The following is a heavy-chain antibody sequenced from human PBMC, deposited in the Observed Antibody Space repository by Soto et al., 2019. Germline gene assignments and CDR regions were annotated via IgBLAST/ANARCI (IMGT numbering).Heavy chain of an antibody. D-gene: IGHD1-26*01. V-gene: IGHV3-7*03. J-gene: IGHJ4*02. CDR1: GFTFDNYW. Sequence: EVQLVESGGGLVQPGGSLRLSCAASGFTFDNYWMNWVRQAPGMAPEWLAIIKRDGSQTHYVDSVKGRFTISRDNAKSSVFLQMNSLRGDDTAVYYCGGGAGWELEVWGQGTLVAVSS. CDR2: IKRDGSQT. CDR3: GGGAGWELEV.